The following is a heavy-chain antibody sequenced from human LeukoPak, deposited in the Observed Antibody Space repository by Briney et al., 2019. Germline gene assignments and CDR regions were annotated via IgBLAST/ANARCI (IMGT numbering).Heavy chain of an antibody. CDR1: GYTFTSYG. Sequence: ASVKVSCKASGYTFTSYGISWVRQAPGQGLEWMGWISAYNGSTNYAQKLRGRVTMTTDASTSTAYMELRSLRSDDTAAYYCGRYLRGYDCSGYSYEGEARAFDYWGQGTLVTVSS. D-gene: IGHD3-22*01. J-gene: IGHJ4*02. CDR3: GRYLRGYDCSGYSYEGEARAFDY. V-gene: IGHV1-18*01. CDR2: ISAYNGST.